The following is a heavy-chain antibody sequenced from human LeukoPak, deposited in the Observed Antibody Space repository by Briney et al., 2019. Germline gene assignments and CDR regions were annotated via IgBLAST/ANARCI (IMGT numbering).Heavy chain of an antibody. Sequence: PSGTLSLTCAVSGESISSDNAYYWSWARQPPGQGLEWIGEIHHSGSANYDSSFKSRVTISVDKSRNQISLELNSVTAADTAAYHCGRGTDYVWETWGQGTLVTVSS. CDR2: IHHSGSA. J-gene: IGHJ4*02. CDR1: GESISSDNAYY. D-gene: IGHD3-16*01. CDR3: GRGTDYVWET. V-gene: IGHV4-4*02.